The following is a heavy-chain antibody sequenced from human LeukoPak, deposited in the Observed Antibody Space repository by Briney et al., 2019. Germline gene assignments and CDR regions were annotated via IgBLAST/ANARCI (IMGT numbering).Heavy chain of an antibody. V-gene: IGHV3-21*04. CDR1: GFTFSSYS. CDR3: AKDLYQLLYRVRTVSWFDP. CDR2: IRSSGTYI. D-gene: IGHD2-2*02. Sequence: PGGSLRLSCAASGFTFSSYSMNWVRQAPGKGLEWVSYIRSSGTYIYHADSVKGRFTISRDNAKNSLYLQMNSLRAEDTAVYYCAKDLYQLLYRVRTVSWFDPWGQGTLVTVSS. J-gene: IGHJ5*02.